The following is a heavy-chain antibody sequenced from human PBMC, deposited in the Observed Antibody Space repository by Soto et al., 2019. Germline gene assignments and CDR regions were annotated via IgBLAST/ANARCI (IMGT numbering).Heavy chain of an antibody. D-gene: IGHD3-3*01. CDR1: GFTCSSYA. Sequence: PGGSLRLSCAASGFTCSSYAMHRVRQAPGKGLEWVAVISYDGSNKYYADSVKGRFTIARDNSKNTLYLQMNSLRAEDTAVYYCARELYHYDFWSVPLYYYYGMDVWGQGTTVTVSS. CDR2: ISYDGSNK. V-gene: IGHV3-30-3*01. CDR3: ARELYHYDFWSVPLYYYYGMDV. J-gene: IGHJ6*02.